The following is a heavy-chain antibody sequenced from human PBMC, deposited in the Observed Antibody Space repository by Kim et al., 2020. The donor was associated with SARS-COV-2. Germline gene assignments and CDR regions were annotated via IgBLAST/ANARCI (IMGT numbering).Heavy chain of an antibody. V-gene: IGHV1-18*01. D-gene: IGHD3-10*01. Sequence: ASVKVSCKASGYTFSSYGITWVRQVPGQGLEWMGWVSPYNGNRNYAQKFQGRVTMTTDTSAATAYMELRSLRSDDTAMYYCARRFHGAWSRDWFDPWGQGTLVTVSS. J-gene: IGHJ5*02. CDR2: VSPYNGNR. CDR3: ARRFHGAWSRDWFDP. CDR1: GYTFSSYG.